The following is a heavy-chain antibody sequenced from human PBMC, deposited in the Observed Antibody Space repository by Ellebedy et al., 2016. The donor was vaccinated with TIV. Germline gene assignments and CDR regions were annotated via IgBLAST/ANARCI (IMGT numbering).Heavy chain of an antibody. V-gene: IGHV4-4*07. Sequence: MPSETLSLTCTVSGGSISSYSWSWIRQPAGEGLEWIGRIFTSGSTNFNPSLKSRVTMSVDTSKNQFYLKLSSVTAAETAVYYCARETVTANWGPLFDYWGQGTLVTVSS. CDR2: IFTSGST. CDR1: GGSISSYS. J-gene: IGHJ4*02. CDR3: ARETVTANWGPLFDY. D-gene: IGHD7-27*01.